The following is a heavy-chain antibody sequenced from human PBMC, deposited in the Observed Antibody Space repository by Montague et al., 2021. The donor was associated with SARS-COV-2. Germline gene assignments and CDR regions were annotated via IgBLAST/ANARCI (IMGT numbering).Heavy chain of an antibody. D-gene: IGHD3-10*01. Sequence: PALVKPTQTLTLTCTFSGFPLSNTRMSVGWTRQPPGKALEWLALINWDDDEYYNPSLRTRLTISKDTSKNQVVLVMTNMDPMDTGTYYCARIQRWGEYYFDFWGQGALVVVSS. V-gene: IGHV2-70*01. CDR1: GFPLSNTRMS. J-gene: IGHJ4*02. CDR2: INWDDDE. CDR3: ARIQRWGEYYFDF.